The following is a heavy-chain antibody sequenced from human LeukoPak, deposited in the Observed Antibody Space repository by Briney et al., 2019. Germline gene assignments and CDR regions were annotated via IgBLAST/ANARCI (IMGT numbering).Heavy chain of an antibody. D-gene: IGHD1-1*01. J-gene: IGHJ4*02. CDR3: AQVSWVSNADAVL. CDR1: VFTLSKYA. CDR2: LRVDGEK. V-gene: IGHV3-23*01. Sequence: WWSLSLSRAPSVFTLSKYAMSWVHPAPPGGGECGSRLRVDGEKVYADSVQGRFTLSSDDARKTAYLQLNNLRGGDTAVCYCAQVSWVSNADAVLWGPGNLVTVSS.